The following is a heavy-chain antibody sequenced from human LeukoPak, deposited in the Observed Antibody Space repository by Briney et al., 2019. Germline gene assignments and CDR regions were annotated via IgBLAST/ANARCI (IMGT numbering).Heavy chain of an antibody. CDR2: IRYDESNK. Sequence: GGSLRLSCVASGFTFNAHGMHWVRQAPGQGLEWVSFIRYDESNKFYEDSVKGRFTISRDNSKNTLYLQMTSLRTDDTAVYYCAKDHHFYDISGADFWGQGTRVAVSS. CDR1: GFTFNAHG. CDR3: AKDHHFYDISGADF. V-gene: IGHV3-30*02. J-gene: IGHJ4*02. D-gene: IGHD3-22*01.